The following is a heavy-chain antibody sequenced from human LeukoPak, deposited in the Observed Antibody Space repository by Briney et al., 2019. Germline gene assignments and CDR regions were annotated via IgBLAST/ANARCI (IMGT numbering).Heavy chain of an antibody. Sequence: ASVKVSCKASGYTFTSYGISWVQQAPGQGLEWMGWISAYNGNTNYAQKLQGRVTMTTDTSTSTAYMELRSLRSDDTAVYYCARDRRLGITGTTYYGMDVWGQGTTVTVSS. CDR2: ISAYNGNT. D-gene: IGHD1-7*01. CDR3: ARDRRLGITGTTYYGMDV. V-gene: IGHV1-18*01. CDR1: GYTFTSYG. J-gene: IGHJ6*02.